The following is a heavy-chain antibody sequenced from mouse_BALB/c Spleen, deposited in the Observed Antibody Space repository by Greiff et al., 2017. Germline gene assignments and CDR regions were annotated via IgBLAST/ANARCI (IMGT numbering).Heavy chain of an antibody. J-gene: IGHJ4*01. V-gene: IGHV5-4*02. Sequence: EVQLVESGGGLVKPGGSLKLSCAASGFTFSDYYMYWVRQTPEKRLEWVATISDGGSYTYYPDSVKGRFTISRDNAKNNLYLQMSSLKSEDTAMYYCAREGELRDYYAMDYWGQGTSVTVSS. CDR1: GFTFSDYY. CDR3: AREGELRDYYAMDY. CDR2: ISDGGSYT. D-gene: IGHD1-1*01.